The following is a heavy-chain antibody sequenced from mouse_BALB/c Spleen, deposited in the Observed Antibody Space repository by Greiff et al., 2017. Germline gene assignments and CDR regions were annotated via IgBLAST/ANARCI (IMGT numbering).Heavy chain of an antibody. D-gene: IGHD1-1*01. CDR2: ISSGSSTI. Sequence: EVKLLESGGGLVQPGGSRKLSCAASGFTFTSFGMHWVRQAPEKGLEWVAYISSGSSTIYYADTVKGRFTISRDNTKNTLFLQMTSLMSEDTAVYYCARDYYGSSSYAMDYWGQGTTLTVSS. V-gene: IGHV5-17*02. CDR1: GFTFTSFG. CDR3: ARDYYGSSSYAMDY. J-gene: IGHJ4*01.